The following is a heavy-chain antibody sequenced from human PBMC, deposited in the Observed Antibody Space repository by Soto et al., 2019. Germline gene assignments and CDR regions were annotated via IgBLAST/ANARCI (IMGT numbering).Heavy chain of an antibody. J-gene: IGHJ4*02. CDR3: ARVMYSSGWYLDY. V-gene: IGHV4-4*02. Sequence: QVQLQESGPGLVKPSGTLSLTCAVSGGSISSSNWWSWVRQPPGKGLEWIGEIYHSGITNYNPSLTSRSTISVDKSKNQFSMKLSSVTAADTAVYYGARVMYSSGWYLDYWGQGTLVTVSS. CDR1: GGSISSSNW. CDR2: IYHSGIT. D-gene: IGHD6-19*01.